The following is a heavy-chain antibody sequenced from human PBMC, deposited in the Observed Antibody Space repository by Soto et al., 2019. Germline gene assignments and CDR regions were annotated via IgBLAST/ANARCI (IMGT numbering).Heavy chain of an antibody. CDR2: IAYDASNQ. J-gene: IGHJ6*02. V-gene: IGHV3-30*18. CDR1: GFTFSSYA. Sequence: QVQLVESGGGVVQPGRSLRLSYAASGFTFSSYAIHLVRQAPGNGLEWVAVIAYDASNQYYADSVTGRFSISRDNSKNTLYLQMSSLRAEDTAVYYCAKAIAVFERMDVWGQGTTVTVSS. D-gene: IGHD3-3*01. CDR3: AKAIAVFERMDV.